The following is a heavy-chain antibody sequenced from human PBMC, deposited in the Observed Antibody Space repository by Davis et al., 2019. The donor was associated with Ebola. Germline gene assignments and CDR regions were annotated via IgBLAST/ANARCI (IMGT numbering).Heavy chain of an antibody. D-gene: IGHD3-9*01. CDR2: INHSGST. J-gene: IGHJ4*02. CDR3: ARHQPPYYDILTGYTTKGYFDY. V-gene: IGHV4-34*01. Sequence: SETLSLTCAVYGGSFSGYYWSWIRQPPGKGLEWIGEINHSGSTNYNPSLKSRVTISVDTSKNQFSLKLSSVTAADTAVYYCARHQPPYYDILTGYTTKGYFDYWGQGTLVTVSS. CDR1: GGSFSGYY.